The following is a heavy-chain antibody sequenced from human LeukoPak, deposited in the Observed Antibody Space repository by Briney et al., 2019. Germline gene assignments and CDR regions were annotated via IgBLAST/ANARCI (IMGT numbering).Heavy chain of an antibody. D-gene: IGHD3-10*01. J-gene: IGHJ5*02. Sequence: GASVKVSCKASGYTFTSYGISWVRQAPGQGLEWMGWISAYNGNTNYAQKLQGRVTMTTDTSTSTAYMELRSLRSGDTAVYYCARDWLSITMVRGVALGWFDPWGQGTLVTVSS. CDR1: GYTFTSYG. CDR2: ISAYNGNT. V-gene: IGHV1-18*01. CDR3: ARDWLSITMVRGVALGWFDP.